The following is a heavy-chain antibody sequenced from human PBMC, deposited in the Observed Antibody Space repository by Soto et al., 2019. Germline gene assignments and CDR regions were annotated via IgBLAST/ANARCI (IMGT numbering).Heavy chain of an antibody. CDR1: GYSFTSYW. V-gene: IGHV5-51*01. CDR3: AFGSRGDHFFDY. CDR2: IYPGDSDT. J-gene: IGHJ4*02. Sequence: PGESLKISCKGSGYSFTSYWIGWMRQMPGKGLEWMGIIYPGDSDTRYSPSLQGQVTISTDPSISTAYLQWSSLKASDSATYYCAFGSRGDHFFDYWGQGTLVTVS. D-gene: IGHD5-12*01.